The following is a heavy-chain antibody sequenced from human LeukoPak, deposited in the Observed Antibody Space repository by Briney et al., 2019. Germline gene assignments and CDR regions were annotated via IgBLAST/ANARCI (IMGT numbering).Heavy chain of an antibody. D-gene: IGHD3-22*01. J-gene: IGHJ4*02. CDR1: GFTFSSYR. CDR2: IRYDGSDK. Sequence: PGGSLRLSCAASGFTFSSYRMTWVRQAPGKGLEWVAFIRYDGSDKYYADSVKGRFTISRDNSKNTLYLQMSSLRVEDTAVHYCARESESYDSSGSTFKYWGQGTLVTVSS. CDR3: ARESESYDSSGSTFKY. V-gene: IGHV3-30*02.